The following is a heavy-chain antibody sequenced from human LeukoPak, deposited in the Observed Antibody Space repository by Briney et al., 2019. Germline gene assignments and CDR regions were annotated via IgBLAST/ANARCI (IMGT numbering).Heavy chain of an antibody. V-gene: IGHV4-34*01. J-gene: IGHJ6*03. CDR1: GGSFSGYY. D-gene: IGHD5-12*01. CDR2: INHSGST. Sequence: SETPSLTCAVYGGSFSGYYWSWIRQPPGKGLEWIGEINHSGSTNYNPSLKSRVTISVDTSKNQFSLKLSSVTAADTAVYYCASLTGQSSGYDYPRSYYYYMDVWGKGTTVTISS. CDR3: ASLTGQSSGYDYPRSYYYYMDV.